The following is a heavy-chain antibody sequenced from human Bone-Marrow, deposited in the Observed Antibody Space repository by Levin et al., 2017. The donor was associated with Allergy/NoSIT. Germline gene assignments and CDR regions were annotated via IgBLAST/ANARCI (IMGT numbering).Heavy chain of an antibody. CDR2: ISNTGIYT. CDR3: ATSGASDH. CDR1: GFTFSDNY. D-gene: IGHD3-10*01. Sequence: GGSLRLSCVVSGFTFSDNYMSWIRQAPGRGLEWISYISNTGIYTNYADSVKGRFSISRDNAKNSLSLQMNSLRAEDTAVYYCATSGASDHWGQGALVIVSS. V-gene: IGHV3-11*06. J-gene: IGHJ4*02.